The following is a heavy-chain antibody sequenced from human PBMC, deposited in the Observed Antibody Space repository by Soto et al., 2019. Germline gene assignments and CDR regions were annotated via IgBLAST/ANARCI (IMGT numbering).Heavy chain of an antibody. J-gene: IGHJ4*02. D-gene: IGHD3-16*01. CDR2: ARNKARSYSI. CDR3: AGVRWGDVDY. CDR1: GFSFSDHY. V-gene: IGHV3-72*01. Sequence: EVQLVESGGGLVQPGGSLRLSCAASGFSFSDHYMDWVRQAPGKGLEWVGRARNKARSYSIEYAASVKGRVTISRDDSKNSVYLQMNSLETEDTAVYYCAGVRWGDVDYWGQGTLVTVSS.